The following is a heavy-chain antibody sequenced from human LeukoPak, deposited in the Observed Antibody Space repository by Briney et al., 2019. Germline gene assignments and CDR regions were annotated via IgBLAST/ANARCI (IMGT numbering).Heavy chain of an antibody. V-gene: IGHV3-23*01. CDR2: ISGSGGST. CDR1: GFTFSSYA. J-gene: IGHJ4*02. Sequence: GGSLRLSCAASGFTFSSYAMSWVRQAPRKGLEWVSAISGSGGSTYYADSVKGRFTISRDNSKNTLYLQMNSLRAEDTAVYYCAKESGGYCSSTSCQPFYYFDYWGQGTLVTVSS. CDR3: AKESGGYCSSTSCQPFYYFDY. D-gene: IGHD2-2*03.